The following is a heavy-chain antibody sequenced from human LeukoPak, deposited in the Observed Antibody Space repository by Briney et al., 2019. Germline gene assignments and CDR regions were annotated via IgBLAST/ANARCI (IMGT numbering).Heavy chain of an antibody. Sequence: GGSLRLSCAASGFTFSDYYMSWIRQAPGKGLEWVSYISGSGSTIYYADSVKGRFTISRDNAKRSLYLRMNSLRAEDTAVYYCARSRYSYGYPLFDYWGQGTLVTVSS. CDR3: ARSRYSYGYPLFDY. J-gene: IGHJ4*02. CDR2: ISGSGSTI. CDR1: GFTFSDYY. V-gene: IGHV3-11*01. D-gene: IGHD5-18*01.